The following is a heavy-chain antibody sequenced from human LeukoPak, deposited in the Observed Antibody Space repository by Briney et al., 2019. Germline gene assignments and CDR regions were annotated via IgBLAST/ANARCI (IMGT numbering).Heavy chain of an antibody. CDR2: IYYSGST. CDR3: ARRKAYDSSGYPFDY. V-gene: IGHV4-59*08. D-gene: IGHD3-22*01. Sequence: TSETLSLTCTVSGGSISSYYWSWIRQPPGKGLEWIGYIYYSGSTDYNPSLKSRVTISVDTSKNQFSLKLSSVTAADTAVYYCARRKAYDSSGYPFDYWGQGTLVTVSS. J-gene: IGHJ4*02. CDR1: GGSISSYY.